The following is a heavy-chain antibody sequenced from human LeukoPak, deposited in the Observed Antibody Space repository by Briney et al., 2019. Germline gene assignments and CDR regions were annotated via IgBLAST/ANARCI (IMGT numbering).Heavy chain of an antibody. CDR3: AKDLSYDSSGYHY. D-gene: IGHD3-22*01. CDR1: GFTFSSYG. Sequence: PGRSLRLSCAASGFTFSSYGMHWVRQAPRQGLEWVAVIWYDGSSKYYADSVKGRFTISRDNSKNTLYLQMTSLRAEDTGVYYCAKDLSYDSSGYHYWGQETLDTVSS. V-gene: IGHV3-33*06. J-gene: IGHJ4*02. CDR2: IWYDGSSK.